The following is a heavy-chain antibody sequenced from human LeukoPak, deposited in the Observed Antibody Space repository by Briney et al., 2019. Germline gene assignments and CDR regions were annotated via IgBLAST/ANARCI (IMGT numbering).Heavy chain of an antibody. CDR1: GYTFTGYY. CDR3: ARGRMGGGNDY. J-gene: IGHJ4*02. Sequence: ASVKVSCKASGYTFTGYYMHWERQAPGQGLEWMGWIDPNSGGTNYAQKFQGRVTMTRDTSIVTAYMELNSLRSDDTAVYYCARGRMGGGNDYWGQGTLVTVSS. CDR2: IDPNSGGT. D-gene: IGHD2-15*01. V-gene: IGHV1-2*02.